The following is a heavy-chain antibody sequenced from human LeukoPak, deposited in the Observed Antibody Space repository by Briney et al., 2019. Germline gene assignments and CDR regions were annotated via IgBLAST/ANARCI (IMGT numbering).Heavy chain of an antibody. CDR2: MNPNSGNT. CDR1: GYTFSSYD. D-gene: IGHD3-10*01. CDR3: ASAYYYGSGSYYQNYYGMDV. J-gene: IGHJ6*02. Sequence: ASVKLSCKASGYTFSSYDINWVRQAIGQGLEWMGWMNPNSGNTGYAQKFQGRVTMTRNTSISTAYMELSSLRSEDMAVYYCASAYYYGSGSYYQNYYGMDVWGQGTTVTVSS. V-gene: IGHV1-8*01.